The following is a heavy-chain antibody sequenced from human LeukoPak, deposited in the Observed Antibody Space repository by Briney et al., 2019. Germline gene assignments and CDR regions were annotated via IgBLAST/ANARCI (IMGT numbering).Heavy chain of an antibody. CDR3: AKTVSGSYSYQGGDY. J-gene: IGHJ4*02. CDR1: GFTFSSYA. CDR2: ISGSGENT. D-gene: IGHD3-16*02. V-gene: IGHV3-23*01. Sequence: GGSLRLSCAASGFTFSSYAMSWVRQAPGKGLEWVSAISGSGENTNYADSVKGRFTMSRDNSRNMLYLQMNSLRDEDTAKYNCAKTVSGSYSYQGGDYWGQGTLVTVSS.